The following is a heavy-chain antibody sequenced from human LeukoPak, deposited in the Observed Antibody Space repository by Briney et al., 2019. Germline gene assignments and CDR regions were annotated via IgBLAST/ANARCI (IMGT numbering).Heavy chain of an antibody. CDR3: ARGLESSSWYVLRRLSGRFDY. CDR2: MNPNSGNT. D-gene: IGHD6-13*01. V-gene: IGHV1-8*01. Sequence: ASVKVSCKASGYTFTSYDINWVRQATGQGLEWMGWMNPNSGNTGYAQKFQGRVTMTRNTSISTAYMELGSLRSEDTAVYYCARGLESSSWYVLRRLSGRFDYWGQGTLVTVSS. CDR1: GYTFTSYD. J-gene: IGHJ4*02.